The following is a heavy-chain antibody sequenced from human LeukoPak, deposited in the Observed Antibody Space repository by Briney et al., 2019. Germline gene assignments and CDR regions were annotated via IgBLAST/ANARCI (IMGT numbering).Heavy chain of an antibody. V-gene: IGHV4-39*07. CDR3: ARGNPEVHYYYYMDV. CDR2: IYYSGST. Sequence: SETLSLTCTVSGGSISSSSYYWGWIRQPPGKGLEWIGSIYYSGSTYYNPSLKSRVTISVDTSKNQFSLKLSSVTAADTAVYYCARGNPEVHYYYYMDVWGKGTTVTISS. CDR1: GGSISSSSYY. J-gene: IGHJ6*03.